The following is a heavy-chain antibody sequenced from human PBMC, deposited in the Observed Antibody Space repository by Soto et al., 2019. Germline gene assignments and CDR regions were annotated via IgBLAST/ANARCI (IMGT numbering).Heavy chain of an antibody. CDR2: ISGSGGST. V-gene: IGHV3-23*01. J-gene: IGHJ6*02. CDR3: AKLHPPTYSYGYYYYYGMDV. CDR1: GFTFSSYA. D-gene: IGHD5-18*01. Sequence: GGSLRLSCAASGFTFSSYAMSWVRQAPGKGLEWVSAISGSGGSTYYADSVKGRFTISRDNSKNTLYLQMNSLRAEDTAVYYCAKLHPPTYSYGYYYYYGMDVWGQGTTVTVSS.